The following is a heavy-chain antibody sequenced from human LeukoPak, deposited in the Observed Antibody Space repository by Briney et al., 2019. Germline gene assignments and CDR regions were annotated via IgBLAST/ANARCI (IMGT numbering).Heavy chain of an antibody. V-gene: IGHV1-18*01. CDR2: ISAYNGNT. J-gene: IGHJ4*02. CDR3: ARDCSGSSCYWIH. Sequence: ASVKLSCKASGYTFSSYGISWVRQAPGQGLEGLGYISAYNGNTNYAQKVQGRITMTTDTSTSTAYMEMRSLRSDDTAVYYCARDCSGSSCYWIHWGQGTLVTVSS. D-gene: IGHD2-15*01. CDR1: GYTFSSYG.